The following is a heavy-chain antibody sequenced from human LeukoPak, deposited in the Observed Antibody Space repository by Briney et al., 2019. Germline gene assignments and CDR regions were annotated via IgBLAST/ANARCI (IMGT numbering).Heavy chain of an antibody. D-gene: IGHD6-19*01. Sequence: PGTSLRLSCAGSGFTFSRHALHWVRQAPGKGLDWVAVISYGGSNKYYADSVQGRFIISRDNSKNTLYLQMNSLRAEDTAVYYCAKDLLSTVAGEAAYYYGMDVWGQGTTVTVSS. CDR3: AKDLLSTVAGEAAYYYGMDV. J-gene: IGHJ6*02. V-gene: IGHV3-30*04. CDR2: ISYGGSNK. CDR1: GFTFSRHA.